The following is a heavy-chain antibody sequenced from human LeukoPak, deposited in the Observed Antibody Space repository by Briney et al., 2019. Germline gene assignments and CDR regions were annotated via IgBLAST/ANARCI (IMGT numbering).Heavy chain of an antibody. J-gene: IGHJ4*02. CDR1: GYNFPNYW. Sequence: GESLKISCKGSGYNFPNYWIGWVRQMPGKGLEWMGIIYPGDSDTRYSPSFQGQVTISADKSIGTAYLQWSSLKASDTAIYYCTRQLDVRYCTNGVCSYSDYWGQGTLVTVSS. CDR3: TRQLDVRYCTNGVCSYSDY. V-gene: IGHV5-51*01. D-gene: IGHD2-8*01. CDR2: IYPGDSDT.